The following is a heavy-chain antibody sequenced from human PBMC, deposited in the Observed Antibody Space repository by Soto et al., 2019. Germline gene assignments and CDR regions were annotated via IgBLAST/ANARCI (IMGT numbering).Heavy chain of an antibody. CDR1: GGSISSYY. CDR3: ARHEEYSGYDYWGWYFDY. J-gene: IGHJ4*02. Sequence: QLQLQESGPGLVKSSETLSLTCTVSGGSISSYYWSWIRQPPGKGLEWIGYIYYSGSTNYNPPLKSRVTISVDTSKNQFALKLSSVSAADTAVYYCARHEEYSGYDYWGWYFDYWGQGTLVTVSS. D-gene: IGHD5-12*01. CDR2: IYYSGST. V-gene: IGHV4-59*08.